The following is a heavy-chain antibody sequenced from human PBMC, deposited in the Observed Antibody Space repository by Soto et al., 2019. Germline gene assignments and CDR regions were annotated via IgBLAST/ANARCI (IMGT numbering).Heavy chain of an antibody. Sequence: PGESLKISCKGSGYSFTNYWIGWVRQMPRKGLEWMGLIYPGDSDTRYSPSFEGQVTISADKSISTAYLQWSGLKASDTAMYYCARRKASSTTSLSFRAGFDYWGQGTLVTVSS. CDR3: ARRKASSTTSLSFRAGFDY. CDR1: GYSFTNYW. CDR2: IYPGDSDT. V-gene: IGHV5-51*01. D-gene: IGHD2-2*01. J-gene: IGHJ4*02.